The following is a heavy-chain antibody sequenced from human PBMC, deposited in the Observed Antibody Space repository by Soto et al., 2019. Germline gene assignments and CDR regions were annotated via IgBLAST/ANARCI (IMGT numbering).Heavy chain of an antibody. CDR1: GYTFTSYY. Sequence: ASVKVSCKASGYTFTSYYIHWVRQAPGQGLEWMGKINPSGGSTSYAQKFQGRVTMTRDTSTSTVYMELSSLRSEDTAVYFCARGVGVLRYFDWLERTYDYWGQGTLVTVSS. J-gene: IGHJ4*02. V-gene: IGHV1-46*03. CDR3: ARGVGVLRYFDWLERTYDY. CDR2: INPSGGST. D-gene: IGHD3-9*01.